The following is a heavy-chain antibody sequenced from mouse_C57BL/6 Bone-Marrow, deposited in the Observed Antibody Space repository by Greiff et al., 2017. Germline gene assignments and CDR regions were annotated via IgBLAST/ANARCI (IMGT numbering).Heavy chain of an antibody. D-gene: IGHD5-1*01. CDR3: AGYRTLYYAMDY. J-gene: IGHJ4*01. CDR1: GYTFTSYW. Sequence: VQLQQPGAELVKPGASVKLSCKASGYTFTSYWMHWVKQRPGQGLEWIGMIHPNSGSTNYNEKFKSKATLTVDKSSSTAYMQLSSLTSEDSAVYYCAGYRTLYYAMDYWGQGTSVTVSS. V-gene: IGHV1-64*01. CDR2: IHPNSGST.